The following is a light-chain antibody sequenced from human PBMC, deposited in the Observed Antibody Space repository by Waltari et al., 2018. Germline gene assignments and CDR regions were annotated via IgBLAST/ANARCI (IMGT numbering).Light chain of an antibody. CDR3: CSFTSRSTWV. CDR1: SSDVGGYNY. J-gene: IGLJ3*02. V-gene: IGLV2-14*01. Sequence: QSALTQPASVSGSPGQSITISSTGTSSDVGGYNYVSWYQQHPGKVPKLLIFDVSNRPSGVSNRFSGSKSGNTASLTISGLQAEDESDYYCCSFTSRSTWVFGGGTKLTVL. CDR2: DVS.